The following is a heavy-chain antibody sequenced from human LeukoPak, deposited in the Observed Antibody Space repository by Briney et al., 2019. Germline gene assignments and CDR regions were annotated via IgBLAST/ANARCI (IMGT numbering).Heavy chain of an antibody. D-gene: IGHD4/OR15-4a*01. CDR3: ARRAGAYSHPYDY. CDR1: GFTVSSNS. CDR2: IYSDNT. V-gene: IGHV3-53*01. J-gene: IGHJ4*02. Sequence: GQSLTPSCTVSGFTVSSNSISWVRQPPGNGLEWVSFIYSDNTHYSDSVKGRFTISRDNSKNTLYLQMNSLRAEDTAVYYCARRAGAYSHPYDYWGQGTLVTVSS.